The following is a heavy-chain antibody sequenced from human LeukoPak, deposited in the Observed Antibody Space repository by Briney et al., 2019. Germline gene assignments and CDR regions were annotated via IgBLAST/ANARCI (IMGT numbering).Heavy chain of an antibody. Sequence: GEFLKISCKGSGYSFASYWISWARQMPGKGLEWMGRINPSDSYIKYSPSFQGHVTISADKSIDTAYLQWSSLKASGTAMYYCARMQRDYYYHGMDVWGQGTTVTVSS. V-gene: IGHV5-10-1*01. CDR1: GYSFASYW. J-gene: IGHJ6*02. CDR2: INPSDSYI. CDR3: ARMQRDYYYHGMDV. D-gene: IGHD1-1*01.